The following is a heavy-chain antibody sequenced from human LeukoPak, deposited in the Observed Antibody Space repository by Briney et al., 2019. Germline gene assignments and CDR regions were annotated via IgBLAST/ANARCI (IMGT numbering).Heavy chain of an antibody. J-gene: IGHJ3*02. CDR2: IFNTGST. CDR3: ARYFRGLYAFDM. CDR1: GGSISSYY. V-gene: IGHV4-59*01. Sequence: SETLSLTCTVSGGSISSYYWSWIRQPPGKGLEWIGYIFNTGSTNYNPSLKSRVNISIDTSKSQTSLKLRSVTAADTAMYYCARYFRGLYAFDMWGQGTMVTVSS. D-gene: IGHD3-10*01.